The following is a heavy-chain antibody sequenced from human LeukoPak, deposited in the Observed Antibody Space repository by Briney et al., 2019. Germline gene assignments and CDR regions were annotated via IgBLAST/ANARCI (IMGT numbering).Heavy chain of an antibody. CDR3: ARGSVYVDY. CDR2: IYYSGSA. V-gene: IGHV4-31*11. CDR1: GGSFSGYS. Sequence: KPSETLSLTCAVFGGSFSGYSWSWIRRHPGKGLEWIGYIYYSGSAYYNPSLKSRVTISVDTSKNQFSLKLSSVTAADTAVYLCARGSVYVDYWGQGTLVTVSS. J-gene: IGHJ4*02. D-gene: IGHD5/OR15-5a*01.